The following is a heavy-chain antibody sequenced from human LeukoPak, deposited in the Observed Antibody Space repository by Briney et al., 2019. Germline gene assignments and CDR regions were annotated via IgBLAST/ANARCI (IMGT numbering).Heavy chain of an antibody. CDR2: ISGSGGST. CDR1: GFTFGSYA. CDR3: ADLLRYFSDDDY. Sequence: PGGSLRLSCAASGFTFGSYAMSWVRQAPGKGLEWVSAISGSGGSTYYADSVKGRFTISRDNSKNTLYLQMNSLRAEDTAVYYCADLLRYFSDDDYWGQGTLVTVSS. D-gene: IGHD3-9*01. J-gene: IGHJ4*02. V-gene: IGHV3-23*01.